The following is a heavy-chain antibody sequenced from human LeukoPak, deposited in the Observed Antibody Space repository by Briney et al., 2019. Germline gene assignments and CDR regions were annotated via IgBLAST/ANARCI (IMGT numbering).Heavy chain of an antibody. CDR3: ARHLPMDV. J-gene: IGHJ6*03. Sequence: GESLKISCHASGYIFTRYWIGWVRQMPGKGLEWMGIIYPGDSDTRYSPSFQGQVTISADKSTSTVFLQWSSLKTSDTAMYYCARHLPMDVWGKGTTVTVSS. CDR1: GYIFTRYW. V-gene: IGHV5-51*01. CDR2: IYPGDSDT.